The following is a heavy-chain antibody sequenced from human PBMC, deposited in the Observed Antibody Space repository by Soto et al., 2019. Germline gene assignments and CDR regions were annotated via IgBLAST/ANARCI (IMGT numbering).Heavy chain of an antibody. CDR1: GYDFTNYG. Sequence: QVQLVQSGAEVKKPGASVKVSCKAYGYDFTNYGINWVRQAPGQGLEWMGWISAYNGNIVDAQKFQGRAPLTTDTSTDSAYMELRSVRSDDTAVYYCSRGPVILTGWKFIYWGQGTLVTVSS. J-gene: IGHJ4*02. V-gene: IGHV1-18*01. CDR2: ISAYNGNI. D-gene: IGHD3-9*01. CDR3: SRGPVILTGWKFIY.